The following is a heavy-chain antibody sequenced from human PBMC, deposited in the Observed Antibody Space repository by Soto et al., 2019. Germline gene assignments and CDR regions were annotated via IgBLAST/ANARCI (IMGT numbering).Heavy chain of an antibody. D-gene: IGHD2-15*01. CDR2: ISAYNGNT. J-gene: IGHJ5*02. Sequence: QVQLVQSGAEVKKPGASVKVSCKASGYTFTSYGISWVRQAPGQGLEWMGWISAYNGNTNYAQKLQGRVTMTTDTSTRTADMELRRVRSDDTAVYYCARGSRGVVAAADNWFDPWGQGTLVTVSS. CDR1: GYTFTSYG. CDR3: ARGSRGVVAAADNWFDP. V-gene: IGHV1-18*01.